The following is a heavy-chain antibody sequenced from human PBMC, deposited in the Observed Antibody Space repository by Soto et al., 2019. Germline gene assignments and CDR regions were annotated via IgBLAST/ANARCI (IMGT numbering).Heavy chain of an antibody. D-gene: IGHD1-1*01. Sequence: EVQLVESGGDLVQPGGSLRLSCAASGFTLSSYWMSWVRQAPGKGLEWVANIKQDGSERKYVDSVKGRFTISRDNAKNSLYLQLNSLRAEDTAGYNCAREANWDFDYWGQGTLVTVSS. CDR1: GFTLSSYW. V-gene: IGHV3-7*01. CDR2: IKQDGSER. J-gene: IGHJ4*02. CDR3: AREANWDFDY.